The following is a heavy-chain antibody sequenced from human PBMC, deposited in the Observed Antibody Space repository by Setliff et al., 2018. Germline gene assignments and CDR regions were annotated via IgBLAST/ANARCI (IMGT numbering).Heavy chain of an antibody. Sequence: GGSLRLSCAASGFTFSSYAMHWVRQAPGKGLEWVAVISYDGSNKYYADSVKGRFTISRDNSKNTVSLQMNSLRREDTAVYYCARDWRWLVDYWGQGTLVTVSS. CDR1: GFTFSSYA. V-gene: IGHV3-30-3*01. D-gene: IGHD6-19*01. J-gene: IGHJ4*02. CDR3: ARDWRWLVDY. CDR2: ISYDGSNK.